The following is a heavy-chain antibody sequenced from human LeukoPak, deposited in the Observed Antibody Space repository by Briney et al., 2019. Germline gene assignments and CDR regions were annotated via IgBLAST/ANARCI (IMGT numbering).Heavy chain of an antibody. CDR1: GYTFTSYG. CDR2: ISAYNGNT. CDR3: ARDSLGYCSSTSCSYGVY. J-gene: IGHJ4*02. D-gene: IGHD2-2*01. V-gene: IGHV1-18*01. Sequence: ASVKVSCKASGYTFTSYGISWVRQAPGQGLEWMGWISAYNGNTSYAQKLQGRVTMTTDTSTSTAYMELRSLRSDDTAVYYCARDSLGYCSSTSCSYGVYWGQGTLVTVSS.